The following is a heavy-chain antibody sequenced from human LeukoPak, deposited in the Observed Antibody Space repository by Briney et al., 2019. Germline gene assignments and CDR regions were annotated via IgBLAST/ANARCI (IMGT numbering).Heavy chain of an antibody. CDR1: GFTFSSNR. Sequence: GGSLRLSCEPSGFTFSSNRMSWVRQAPGKGLEWVANIKQDGSQKYYVDSVKGRFTISRDNAKNSLYLQMNSLRADDTAVYYCARDLEGLDYWGQGTLVTVSS. D-gene: IGHD1-1*01. V-gene: IGHV3-7*04. J-gene: IGHJ4*02. CDR3: ARDLEGLDY. CDR2: IKQDGSQK.